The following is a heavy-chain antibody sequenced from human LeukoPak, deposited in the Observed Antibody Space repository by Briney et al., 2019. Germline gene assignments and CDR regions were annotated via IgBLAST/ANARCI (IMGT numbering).Heavy chain of an antibody. V-gene: IGHV1-8*01. J-gene: IGHJ4*02. D-gene: IGHD3-22*01. CDR3: ARDLDDSSGDDY. CDR1: GYPFNNYD. CDR2: MNPHSGKT. Sequence: ASVKVSCRASGYPFNNYDINWVRQATGQGLEWMGWMNPHSGKTGYAQNFQGRVTMTRDTSISTAYMELSSLRSEDTAVYYCARDLDDSSGDDYWGQGTLVTVSS.